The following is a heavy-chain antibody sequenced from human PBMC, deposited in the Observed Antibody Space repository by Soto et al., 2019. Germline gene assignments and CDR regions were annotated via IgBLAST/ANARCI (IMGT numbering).Heavy chain of an antibody. CDR3: ARDSSGYLGFDY. D-gene: IGHD3-22*01. CDR2: IYWDDDK. J-gene: IGHJ4*02. V-gene: IGHV2-5*02. Sequence: QITLKESGPTLVKPTQTLTLTCTFSGFSLSTSGVGVGWIRQPPGKALEWLALIYWDDDKRYSPSLKSRLTITKDTPKNQVVLTMTNMDPVDTATYYCARDSSGYLGFDYWGQGTLVTVSS. CDR1: GFSLSTSGVG.